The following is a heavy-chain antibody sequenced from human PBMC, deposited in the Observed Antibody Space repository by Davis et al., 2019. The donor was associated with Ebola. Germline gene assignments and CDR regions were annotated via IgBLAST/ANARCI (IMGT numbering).Heavy chain of an antibody. CDR1: GGSFSGYY. J-gene: IGHJ4*02. D-gene: IGHD2-15*01. CDR2: IYYSGST. Sequence: PSETLSLTCAVYGGSFSGYYWSWIRQPPGKGLEWIGYIYYSGSTNYNPSLKSRVTISVDTSKNQFSLKLSSVTAADTAVYYCARPPGRGCSGGSCVDYWGQGTLVTVSS. V-gene: IGHV4-59*08. CDR3: ARPPGRGCSGGSCVDY.